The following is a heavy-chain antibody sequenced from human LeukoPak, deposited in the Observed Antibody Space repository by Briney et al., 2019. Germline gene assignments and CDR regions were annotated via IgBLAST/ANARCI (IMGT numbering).Heavy chain of an antibody. Sequence: ASVKVSCKASGYSFTGYYMHWVRQAPGQGLERMGWINPNSGDTNFAQKFQGRVTMTRDTSISTAYMELSSLRYDDTAVYYCATNILVRDIINWFDPWGQGTLVTVSS. V-gene: IGHV1-2*02. J-gene: IGHJ5*02. CDR2: INPNSGDT. CDR3: ATNILVRDIINWFDP. D-gene: IGHD3-10*01. CDR1: GYSFTGYY.